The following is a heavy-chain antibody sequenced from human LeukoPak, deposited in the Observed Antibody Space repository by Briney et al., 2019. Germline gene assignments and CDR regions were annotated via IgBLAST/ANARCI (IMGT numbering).Heavy chain of an antibody. CDR1: GYSFTSYW. CDR3: ARLWIAAENAFDI. J-gene: IGHJ3*02. V-gene: IGHV5-51*01. CDR2: IYPGDSDT. D-gene: IGHD6-13*01. Sequence: GESLKISCKGSGYSFTSYWIGWVRQMPGKGLEWLGIIYPGDSDTRYSPSFQGQVPISADKSISTAYLQWSSLKASDTAMYYCARLWIAAENAFDIWGQGTMVTVSS.